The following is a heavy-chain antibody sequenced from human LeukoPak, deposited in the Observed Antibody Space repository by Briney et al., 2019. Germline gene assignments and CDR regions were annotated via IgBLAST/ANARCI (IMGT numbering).Heavy chain of an antibody. CDR3: AREVSGAFDT. J-gene: IGHJ3*02. Sequence: PGGSLRLSCAASGFTFSTYAMRWVRQAPGKGLEWVAIMSFDGTDKYYADSVKGRFTISRDNSKNTLFLQLNSLRSDDTAVYFCAREVSGAFDTWGQGTMVTVSS. V-gene: IGHV3-30*01. CDR2: MSFDGTDK. CDR1: GFTFSTYA.